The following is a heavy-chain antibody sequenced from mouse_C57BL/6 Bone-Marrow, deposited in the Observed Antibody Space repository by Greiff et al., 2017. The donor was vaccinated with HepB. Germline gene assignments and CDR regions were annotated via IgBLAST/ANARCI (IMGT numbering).Heavy chain of an antibody. J-gene: IGHJ1*03. V-gene: IGHV5-12*01. CDR2: ISNGGGST. Sequence: EVKVEESGGGLVQPGGSLKLSCAASGFTFSDYYMYWVRQTPEKRLEWVAYISNGGGSTYYPDTVKGRFTISRDNAKNTLYLQMSRLKSEDTAMYYCARGGNWYFDVWGTGTTVTVSS. D-gene: IGHD2-14*01. CDR3: ARGGNWYFDV. CDR1: GFTFSDYY.